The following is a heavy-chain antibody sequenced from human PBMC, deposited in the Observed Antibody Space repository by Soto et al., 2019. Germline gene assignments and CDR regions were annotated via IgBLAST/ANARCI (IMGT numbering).Heavy chain of an antibody. CDR3: AREYYYDSSGSKGYFDY. D-gene: IGHD3-22*01. Sequence: ASVKVSCKASGYTFTSYYMHWVRQAPGQGLEWMGIINPSGGSTSYAQKFQGRVTMTRDTSTSTVYMELSSLRSEDTAVYYCAREYYYDSSGSKGYFDYWGQGTLVTVSS. J-gene: IGHJ4*02. V-gene: IGHV1-46*03. CDR2: INPSGGST. CDR1: GYTFTSYY.